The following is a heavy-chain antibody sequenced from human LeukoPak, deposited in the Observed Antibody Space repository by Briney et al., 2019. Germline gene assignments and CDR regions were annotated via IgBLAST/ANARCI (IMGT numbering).Heavy chain of an antibody. CDR3: ARVREMATVWRAFDI. D-gene: IGHD5-24*01. V-gene: IGHV1-69*01. CDR1: GGTFSSYA. CDR2: IIPIFGTA. Sequence: ASVKVSCKASGGTFSSYAISWVRQAPGQGLEWMGGIIPIFGTANYAQKFQGRVTITADESTSTAYMELSSLRSEDTAVYYCARVREMATVWRAFDIWGQGTMVTVSS. J-gene: IGHJ3*02.